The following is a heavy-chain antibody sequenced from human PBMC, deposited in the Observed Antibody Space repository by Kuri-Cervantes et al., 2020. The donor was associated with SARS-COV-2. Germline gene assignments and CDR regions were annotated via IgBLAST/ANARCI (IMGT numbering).Heavy chain of an antibody. J-gene: IGHJ4*02. CDR2: INPDGSYT. CDR3: VRDGDHWNFDY. Sequence: GEYLNTYCAASGFTFSGHWIHWVRQAPGKGLVWVSRINPDGSYTNNADSVKGRFTLSRDNAKNMLSLQMNSLRAEDTAVYYCVRDGDHWNFDYWGQGTLVTVSS. V-gene: IGHV3-74*01. CDR1: GFTFSGHW. D-gene: IGHD1-1*01.